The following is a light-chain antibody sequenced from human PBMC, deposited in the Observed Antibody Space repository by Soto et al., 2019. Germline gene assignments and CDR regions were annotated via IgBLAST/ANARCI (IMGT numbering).Light chain of an antibody. CDR3: SSYTSSSTPYV. CDR1: SSDVGGYKY. Sequence: HSALPQPASVSGSPGQSITISCTGTSSDVGGYKYVSWYQQHPGKAPKLMIYEVSNRPSGVSNRFSGSKSGNTASLTISGLQAEDEADYYCSSYTSSSTPYVFGTGTKVTVL. CDR2: EVS. V-gene: IGLV2-14*01. J-gene: IGLJ1*01.